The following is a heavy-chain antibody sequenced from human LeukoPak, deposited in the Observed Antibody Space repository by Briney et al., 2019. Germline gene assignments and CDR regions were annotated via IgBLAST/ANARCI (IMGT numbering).Heavy chain of an antibody. CDR1: GFTFSSYA. V-gene: IGHV3-30-3*01. Sequence: PGGSLRLPCAASGFTFSSYAMHWVRQAPGKGLEWVAVISYDGSNKYYADSVKGRFTISRDNSKNTLYLQMNSLRAEDTAVYYCARDLIMGVVVVIRPMGYWGQGTLVTVSS. CDR3: ARDLIMGVVVVIRPMGY. J-gene: IGHJ4*02. D-gene: IGHD3-22*01. CDR2: ISYDGSNK.